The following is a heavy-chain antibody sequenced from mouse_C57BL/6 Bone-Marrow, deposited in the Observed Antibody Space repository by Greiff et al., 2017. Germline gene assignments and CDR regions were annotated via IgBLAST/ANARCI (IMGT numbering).Heavy chain of an antibody. CDR3: ARQDYPYAMDY. CDR2: ISRGSSTI. J-gene: IGHJ4*01. Sequence: EVQLMESGGGLVKPGGSLKLSCAASGFTFSDYGMHWVRQAPEKGLEWVAYISRGSSTIYYADTVKGRFTISRDNAKNTLFLQMTSLRSEDTAMYYCARQDYPYAMDYWGQGTSVTVSS. D-gene: IGHD5-5*01. CDR1: GFTFSDYG. V-gene: IGHV5-17*01.